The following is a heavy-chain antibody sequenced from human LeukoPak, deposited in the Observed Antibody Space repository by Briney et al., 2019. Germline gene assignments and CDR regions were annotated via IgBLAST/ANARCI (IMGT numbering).Heavy chain of an antibody. J-gene: IGHJ6*02. CDR3: AKGGTESYHYYGMDV. Sequence: GSLRLSCEASGFTISRYAMIWVRQAPGKGLEWVSGSSGSGGITSYADSVKGRFTTSRDNSKNTLYLQMKSLRAEDTALYYCAKGGTESYHYYGMDVWGQGTTVTVSS. CDR1: GFTISRYA. D-gene: IGHD1-26*01. V-gene: IGHV3-23*01. CDR2: SSGSGGIT.